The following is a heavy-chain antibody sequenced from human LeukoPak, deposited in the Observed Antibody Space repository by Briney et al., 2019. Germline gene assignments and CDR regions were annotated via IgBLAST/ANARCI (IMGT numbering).Heavy chain of an antibody. CDR2: IYHRGST. Sequence: PSETLSLTCTVSRGSLSKNYWFWIRQSPGKGPEWIGHIYHRGSTTYNPSLKRRLTISVDTSKNNFSLKLSSVTAADTAMYYCARQATMGELQWFGDPLPFDFWGQGILITVSS. CDR3: ARQATMGELQWFGDPLPFDF. J-gene: IGHJ4*02. CDR1: RGSLSKNY. V-gene: IGHV4-59*08. D-gene: IGHD3-10*01.